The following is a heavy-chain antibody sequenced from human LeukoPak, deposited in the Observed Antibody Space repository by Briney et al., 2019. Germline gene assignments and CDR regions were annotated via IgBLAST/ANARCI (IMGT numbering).Heavy chain of an antibody. CDR3: ARTFSSSPGVDY. D-gene: IGHD6-6*01. CDR1: GYHFTSYW. Sequence: GGSLQISCKGSGYHFTSYWIGWVRPMPGKGLEWMGIIYPGDSDTKYSPSFQGQVTISADKSISTAYLQWSSLKASDTAMYYCARTFSSSPGVDYWGQGTLVTVSS. CDR2: IYPGDSDT. J-gene: IGHJ4*02. V-gene: IGHV5-51*01.